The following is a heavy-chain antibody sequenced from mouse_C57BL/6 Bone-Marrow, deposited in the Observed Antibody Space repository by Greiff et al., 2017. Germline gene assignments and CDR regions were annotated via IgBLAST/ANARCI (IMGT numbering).Heavy chain of an antibody. Sequence: VQLQQPGAELVKPGASVKLSCKASGYTFTSYWMHWVKQRPGRGLELIGRIDPNSGGTKYNEKFKSKATLTVDKPSSTAYMQLSSLTSEDSAVYYCARNYYGSSYNWYFDVWGTGTTVTVSS. V-gene: IGHV1-72*01. CDR3: ARNYYGSSYNWYFDV. J-gene: IGHJ1*03. D-gene: IGHD1-1*01. CDR2: IDPNSGGT. CDR1: GYTFTSYW.